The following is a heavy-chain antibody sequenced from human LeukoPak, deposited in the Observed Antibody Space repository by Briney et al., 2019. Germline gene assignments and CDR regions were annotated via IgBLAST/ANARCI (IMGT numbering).Heavy chain of an antibody. CDR3: ARGNGHASDI. D-gene: IGHD2-8*01. CDR2: ISGSGGST. CDR1: GFTFSSYA. J-gene: IGHJ3*02. Sequence: GGSLRLSCAASGFTFSSYAMSWVPQAPGKGLEWVSAISGSGGSTYYADSVKGRFTISRDNSKNTPYLQMNSLRAEDRAVYYCARGNGHASDIWGQGTMVTVSS. V-gene: IGHV3-23*01.